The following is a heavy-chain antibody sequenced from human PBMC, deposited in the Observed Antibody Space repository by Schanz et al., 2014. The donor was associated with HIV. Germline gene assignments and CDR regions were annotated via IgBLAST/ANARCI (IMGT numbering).Heavy chain of an antibody. CDR1: GYTFSSYV. D-gene: IGHD5-18*01. Sequence: QVQLVQSGGEVKKPGASVRVSCKASGYTFSSYVVSWVRQAPGKGLEGMGWISAYNGATNYAEKFQARIRMTTDRSTIADMDATILSSDDTAVYFCARDSPYSYGLGPLDYWGQGTLVTVSS. J-gene: IGHJ4*02. CDR2: ISAYNGAT. CDR3: ARDSPYSYGLGPLDY. V-gene: IGHV1-18*01.